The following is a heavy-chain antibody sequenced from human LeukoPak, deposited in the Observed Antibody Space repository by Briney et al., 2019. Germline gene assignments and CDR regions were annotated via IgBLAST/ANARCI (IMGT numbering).Heavy chain of an antibody. CDR2: ITSSGSPM. J-gene: IGHJ4*02. D-gene: IGHD2-2*01. Sequence: GGSLRLSCAASGFTISDHYMSWIRQAPGKGLEWVSYITSSGSPMYYADSVKGRFTISRDNAKNSLYLQMNSLRADDTAVYYCARDPDTSSKVDYWGQGTLVTVSS. V-gene: IGHV3-11*01. CDR1: GFTISDHY. CDR3: ARDPDTSSKVDY.